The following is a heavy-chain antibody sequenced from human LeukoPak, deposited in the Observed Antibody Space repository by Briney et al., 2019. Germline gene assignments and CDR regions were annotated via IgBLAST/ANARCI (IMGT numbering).Heavy chain of an antibody. D-gene: IGHD3-3*01. J-gene: IGHJ5*02. CDR3: ARAYDFCSGYPYNWYDP. Sequence: PSETLSLTCTVSGGSISRYYWSWIRQPPGKGLEWIGYIYYSGSTNYNPSLKSRVTISVDTSKNQFSLKLSSVTAADTAVYYCARAYDFCSGYPYNWYDPWGQGTLVTVSS. V-gene: IGHV4-59*01. CDR1: GGSISRYY. CDR2: IYYSGST.